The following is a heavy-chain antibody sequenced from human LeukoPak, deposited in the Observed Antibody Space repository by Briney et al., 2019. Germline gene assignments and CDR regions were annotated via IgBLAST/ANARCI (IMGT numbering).Heavy chain of an antibody. CDR3: ARDRSTDFWSGYYTNYFDY. Sequence: GGSLRLSCAASGFTFSNYNMNWVRQAPGKGLEWVANIKQDGSEKYYVDSVKGRFTISRDNAKNSQYLQMNSLRAEDTAVYYCARDRSTDFWSGYYTNYFDYWGQGTLVTVSS. D-gene: IGHD3-3*01. CDR1: GFTFSNYN. J-gene: IGHJ4*02. V-gene: IGHV3-7*01. CDR2: IKQDGSEK.